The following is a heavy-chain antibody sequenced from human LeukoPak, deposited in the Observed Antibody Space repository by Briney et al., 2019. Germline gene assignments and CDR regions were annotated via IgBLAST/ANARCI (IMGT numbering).Heavy chain of an antibody. CDR3: AKVRDTSTWYIDYFQH. J-gene: IGHJ1*01. D-gene: IGHD6-13*01. Sequence: GGSLRLSCAASGFTFSSYAMSWVRQAPGKGLEWVSAISASGGSTYYADSVKGRFTISRDNSKNTLYLQMNSLRAEDTAVYYCAKVRDTSTWYIDYFQHWGQGTLVTVSS. CDR1: GFTFSSYA. CDR2: ISASGGST. V-gene: IGHV3-23*01.